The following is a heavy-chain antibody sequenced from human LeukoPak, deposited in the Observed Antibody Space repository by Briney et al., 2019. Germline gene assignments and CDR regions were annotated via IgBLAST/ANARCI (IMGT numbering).Heavy chain of an antibody. V-gene: IGHV3-33*01. D-gene: IGHD3-22*01. CDR2: IWYDGTSK. Sequence: GGSLRLSCAACGFTFSIYGMQWVRQARGKGREGGAFIWYDGTSKYYADSVTGRFTISRDNAKNSLYLQMNSLRAEDTAVYYCARGAYYDSSRFRFRFDPRGQGTLVTVSS. CDR1: GFTFSIYG. J-gene: IGHJ5*02. CDR3: ARGAYYDSSRFRFRFDP.